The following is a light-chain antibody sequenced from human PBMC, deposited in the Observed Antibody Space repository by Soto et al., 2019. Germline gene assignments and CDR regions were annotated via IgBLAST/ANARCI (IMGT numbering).Light chain of an antibody. CDR3: QQSYSTPIT. CDR1: QSISTY. CDR2: DAS. Sequence: DSQMTDAPSSLSASVGDRGTITCRASQSISTYLILYQQTPGKASKLLMYDASSLQRGVPSRFSGSGSGTDFPLTISRLQPEDSATYYRQQSYSTPITFGQGTRLEIK. V-gene: IGKV1-39*01. J-gene: IGKJ5*01.